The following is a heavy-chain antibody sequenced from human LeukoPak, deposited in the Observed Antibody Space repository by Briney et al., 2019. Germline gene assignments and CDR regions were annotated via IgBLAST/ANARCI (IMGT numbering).Heavy chain of an antibody. V-gene: IGHV3-21*01. J-gene: IGHJ4*02. CDR3: ARGSSSSSLPADY. CDR1: GFTFSSYS. CDR2: ISSSSSYI. Sequence: PGGSLRLSCAASGFTFSSYSMNWVRQAPGKGLEWVLSISSSSSYIYYADSVKGRFTISRDNARNSLYLQMNSLRAEDTAVYYCARGSSSSSLPADYWGQGTLVTVSS. D-gene: IGHD6-6*01.